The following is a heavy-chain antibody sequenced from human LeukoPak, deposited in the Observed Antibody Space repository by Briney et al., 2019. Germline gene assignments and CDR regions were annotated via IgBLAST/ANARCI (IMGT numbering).Heavy chain of an antibody. Sequence: GGSLRLSCAASGITFSSYTMNWVRQAPGKGLEWVSSITSSSTYIYYADSGKGRFTISRDNAKNTLYLQMNSLRAEDTAVYYCARVLHRRNYDSSVYYGYWGQGTLVTVSS. CDR3: ARVLHRRNYDSSVYYGY. D-gene: IGHD3-22*01. CDR2: ITSSSTYI. CDR1: GITFSSYT. J-gene: IGHJ4*02. V-gene: IGHV3-21*01.